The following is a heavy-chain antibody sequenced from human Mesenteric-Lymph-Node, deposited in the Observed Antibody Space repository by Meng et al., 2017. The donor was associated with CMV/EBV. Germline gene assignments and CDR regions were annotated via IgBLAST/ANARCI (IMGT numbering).Heavy chain of an antibody. CDR2: INPNSGGT. CDR3: ARDRKYCSSNSEICWFDP. D-gene: IGHD2-2*01. CDR1: VYTFTDYY. Sequence: ASVKVSCKASVYTFTDYYMHWVRQAPGQGLEWMGWINPNSGGTNYEQKFQGRVTMTRDTSISTAYMELSRLRSDDTAMYYCARDRKYCSSNSEICWFDPWGQGTLVTVSS. J-gene: IGHJ5*02. V-gene: IGHV1-2*02.